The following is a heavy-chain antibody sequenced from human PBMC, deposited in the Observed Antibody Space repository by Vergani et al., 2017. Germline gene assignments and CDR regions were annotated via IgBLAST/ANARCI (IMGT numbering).Heavy chain of an antibody. CDR1: GFTFDDYG. V-gene: IGHV3-20*04. Sequence: EVQLVESGGGVVRPGGSLRLSCAASGFTFDDYGMSWVRQAPGKGLEWVSGINWNGGSTGYADSVKGRFTISRDNAKNSLYLQMNCLRAEDTALYYCARERNAYYDFWSGYYTQYYFDYWGQGTLVTVSS. CDR2: INWNGGST. J-gene: IGHJ4*02. D-gene: IGHD3-3*01. CDR3: ARERNAYYDFWSGYYTQYYFDY.